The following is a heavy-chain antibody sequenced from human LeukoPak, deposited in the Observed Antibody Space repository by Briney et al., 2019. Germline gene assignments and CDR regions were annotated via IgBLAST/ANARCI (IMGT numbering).Heavy chain of an antibody. Sequence: ASVKVSCKASGYTFTSNGISWVRQAPGQGLEWMGWISAYNGNTNYAQKLQGRVTMTTDTSTSTAYMELRSLRSDGTAVYYCARDANLNLDYGGNPASDYWGQGTLVTVSS. CDR3: ARDANLNLDYGGNPASDY. CDR1: GYTFTSNG. D-gene: IGHD4-23*01. V-gene: IGHV1-18*01. J-gene: IGHJ4*02. CDR2: ISAYNGNT.